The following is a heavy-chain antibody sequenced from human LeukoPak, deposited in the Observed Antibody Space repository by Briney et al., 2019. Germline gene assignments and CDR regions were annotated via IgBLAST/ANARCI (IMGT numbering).Heavy chain of an antibody. CDR3: AKESDVAAAGIDY. J-gene: IGHJ4*02. CDR1: GFIFSGYG. CDR2: IRYEGSNK. V-gene: IGHV3-30*02. Sequence: GGSLRLSCAASGFIFSGYGMHWVRQAPGKGRQWVTFIRYEGSNKYYADSVKGRFTISRDNSKNTLYLQMNSLRVEDTAVYYCAKESDVAAAGIDYWGQGTLVTVSS. D-gene: IGHD6-13*01.